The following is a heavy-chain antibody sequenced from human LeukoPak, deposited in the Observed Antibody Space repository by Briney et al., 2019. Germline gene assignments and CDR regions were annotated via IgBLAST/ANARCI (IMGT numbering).Heavy chain of an antibody. J-gene: IGHJ4*02. V-gene: IGHV4-34*01. CDR1: GGSFSGYY. CDR2: INHSGST. Sequence: SETLSLTCAVYGGSFSGYYWSWIRQPPGKGLEWIGEINHSGSTNYNPSLKSRVTISVDTSKNQFSLKLTSVTAADTAVYYCASLVVVTATWGQGTLVTVSS. D-gene: IGHD2-21*02. CDR3: ASLVVVTAT.